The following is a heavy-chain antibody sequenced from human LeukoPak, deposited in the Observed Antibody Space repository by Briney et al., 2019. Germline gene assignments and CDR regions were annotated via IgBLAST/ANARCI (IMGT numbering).Heavy chain of an antibody. J-gene: IGHJ6*02. CDR2: IYYSGST. CDR1: GGSISSYY. CDR3: ARDTDDILTGYYGMDV. D-gene: IGHD3-9*01. Sequence: PSETLSLTCTVSGGSISSYYWSWIRQPPGKGLEWIGYIYYSGSTNYNPSLKSRVTISVDTSKNQFSLKLSSVTAADTAVYYCARDTDDILTGYYGMDVWGQGTTVTVSS. V-gene: IGHV4-59*01.